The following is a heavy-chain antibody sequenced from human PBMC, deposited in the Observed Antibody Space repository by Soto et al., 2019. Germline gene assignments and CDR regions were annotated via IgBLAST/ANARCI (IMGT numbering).Heavy chain of an antibody. CDR1: GGSISSTGYY. V-gene: IGHV4-31*03. J-gene: IGHJ5*02. CDR3: ARYYNDRSGYSNWLDP. CDR2: IYYSGIT. D-gene: IGHD3-22*01. Sequence: PSETLSLTCIVSGGSISSTGYYWSWIRQHPEKGLEWIGYIYYSGITYYNPSLKSRTTISVDTSKNQFSLKLNSVTAADTAVYYCARYYNDRSGYSNWLDPWGQGALVTVSS.